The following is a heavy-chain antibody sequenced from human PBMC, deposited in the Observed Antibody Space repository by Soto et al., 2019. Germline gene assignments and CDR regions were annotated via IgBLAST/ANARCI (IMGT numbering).Heavy chain of an antibody. CDR2: ISWNSGSV. J-gene: IGHJ3*01. D-gene: IGHD3-10*01. V-gene: IGHV3-9*01. CDR1: GFKFDDHA. Sequence: EVQLVESGGGLAQPGRSLRLSCVASGFKFDDHAMHWVRQVPGKGLEWVSGISWNSGSVKYADSVKGRFTVSRDNAEMSLYLHMDSLRPEDTPLYYCAKISAYYASGNFISRDACDVWGQGTVVPVSS. CDR3: AKISAYYASGNFISRDACDV.